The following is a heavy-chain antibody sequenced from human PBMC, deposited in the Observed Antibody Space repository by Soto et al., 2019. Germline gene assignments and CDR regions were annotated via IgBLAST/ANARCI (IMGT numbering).Heavy chain of an antibody. Sequence: PGGSLRLSCVASGFTVGSYWMTWVCQAPGKALEWVANIKEDGSETYYVDSVKGRFTISRDNAKNSLFLQMNSLRAEDTAVYYCAREGQWLVLDYYYYYFLDVWGKGATVTVSS. J-gene: IGHJ6*03. CDR2: IKEDGSET. V-gene: IGHV3-7*01. CDR3: AREGQWLVLDYYYYYFLDV. D-gene: IGHD6-19*01. CDR1: GFTVGSYW.